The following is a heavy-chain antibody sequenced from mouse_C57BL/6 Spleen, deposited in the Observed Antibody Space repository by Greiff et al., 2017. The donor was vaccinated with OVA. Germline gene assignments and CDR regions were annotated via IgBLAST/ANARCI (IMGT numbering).Heavy chain of an antibody. CDR2: IWGVGST. CDR1: GFSLTSYG. Sequence: VQLQQSGPGLVAPSQSLSITCTVSGFSLTSYGVDWVRQSPGKGLEWLGVIWGVGSTNYNSALKSRLSISKDNSKSQVFLKMNSLQTDDTAMYYCASGDYGGFAYWGQGTLVTVSA. CDR3: ASGDYGGFAY. V-gene: IGHV2-6*01. D-gene: IGHD2-4*01. J-gene: IGHJ3*01.